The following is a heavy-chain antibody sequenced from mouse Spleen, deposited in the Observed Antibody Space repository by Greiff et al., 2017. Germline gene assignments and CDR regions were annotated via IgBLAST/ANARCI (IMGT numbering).Heavy chain of an antibody. CDR1: GFTFSSYG. V-gene: IGHV5-6*01. J-gene: IGHJ1*01. CDR3: ARHPYYYDSSQWYFGV. CDR2: ISSGGSYT. Sequence: EVKLMESGGDLVKPGGSLKLSCAASGFTFSSYGMSWVRQTPDKRLEWVATISSGGSYTYYPDSVKGRFTISRDNAKNTLYLQMSSLKSEDTAMYYCARHPYYYDSSQWYFGVWGAGTTVTVSS. D-gene: IGHD1-1*01.